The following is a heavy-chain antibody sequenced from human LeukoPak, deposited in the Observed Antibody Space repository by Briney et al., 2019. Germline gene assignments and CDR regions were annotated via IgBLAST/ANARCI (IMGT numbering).Heavy chain of an antibody. V-gene: IGHV3-23*01. D-gene: IGHD6-13*01. CDR3: ARGDEYSSSYPD. CDR1: RFTFSTYV. J-gene: IGHJ4*02. CDR2: ISGSGGDT. Sequence: PGGSLRLSCAASRFTFSTYVMTWVRQAPGKGLEWVSSISGSGGDTDYANSVKGRFTISRDNSKNTLYLQMNSLRAEDTAVYYCARGDEYSSSYPDWGQGTLVTVSS.